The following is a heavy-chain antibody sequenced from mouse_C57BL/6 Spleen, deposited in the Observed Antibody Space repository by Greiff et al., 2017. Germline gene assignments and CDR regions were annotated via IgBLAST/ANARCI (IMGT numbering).Heavy chain of an antibody. Sequence: QVQLQQPGAELVRPGTSVKLSCKASGYTFTSYWMHWVKQRPGQGLEWIGVIDPSDSYTNYNQKFKGKATLTVDTSSSTAYMQLRSLTSEDSAVYYCARGDDGYPWGQGTTLTVSS. CDR3: ARGDDGYP. D-gene: IGHD2-3*01. J-gene: IGHJ2*01. CDR1: GYTFTSYW. CDR2: IDPSDSYT. V-gene: IGHV1-59*01.